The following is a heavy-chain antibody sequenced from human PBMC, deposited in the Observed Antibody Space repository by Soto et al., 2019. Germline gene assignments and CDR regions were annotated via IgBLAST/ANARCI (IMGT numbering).Heavy chain of an antibody. CDR2: IWYDGSNK. Sequence: PGGSLRLSCAASGFTFSSYGMHWVRQAPGKGLEWVAVIWYDGSNKYYADSVKGRFTISRDNSKNTLYLPMNSLRAEDTAVYYCARDDGYCSSTSCRKNWFDPWGQGTLVTVSS. CDR1: GFTFSSYG. CDR3: ARDDGYCSSTSCRKNWFDP. J-gene: IGHJ5*02. D-gene: IGHD2-2*01. V-gene: IGHV3-33*01.